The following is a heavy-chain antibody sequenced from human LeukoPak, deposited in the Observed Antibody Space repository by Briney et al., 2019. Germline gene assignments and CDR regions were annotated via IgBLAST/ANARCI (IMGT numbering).Heavy chain of an antibody. V-gene: IGHV3-23*01. J-gene: IGHJ4*02. CDR1: GFTFSSYA. D-gene: IGHD1/OR15-1a*01. CDR3: AKRAPVAAAGTGRYFDY. Sequence: PEGSLRLSCAASGFTFSSYAMSWVRQAPGKGLEWVSAISGSGGSTYYADSVKGRFTISRDNSKNTLYLQMNSLRAEDTAVYYCAKRAPVAAAGTGRYFDYWGQGTLVTVSS. CDR2: ISGSGGST.